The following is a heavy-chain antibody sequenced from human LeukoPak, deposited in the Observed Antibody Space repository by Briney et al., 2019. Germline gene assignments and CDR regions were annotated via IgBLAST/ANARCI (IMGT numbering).Heavy chain of an antibody. J-gene: IGHJ4*02. CDR3: ARESGYSSGWYPY. V-gene: IGHV5-51*01. D-gene: IGHD6-19*01. CDR2: IYPGDSDT. CDR1: GYSFTRYW. Sequence: GESLKISCKGSGYSFTRYWIGCVRQMPGKGLEWMGIIYPGDSDTRYSPSFQGQVTISADKSITTAYLQRSGLKASDTAMYYCARESGYSSGWYPYWGQGTLVTVSS.